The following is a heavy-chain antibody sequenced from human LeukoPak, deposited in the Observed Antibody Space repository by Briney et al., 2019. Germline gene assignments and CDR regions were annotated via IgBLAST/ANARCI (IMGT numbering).Heavy chain of an antibody. D-gene: IGHD3-22*01. CDR2: ISSNGGST. CDR1: GFTFSSYA. V-gene: IGHV3-64*01. J-gene: IGHJ4*02. CDR3: ARGEYYSDTSSYFDY. Sequence: GGSLRLSCAASGFTFSSYAMHWVRQAPGKGLEYVSAISSNGGSTYYANSVKGRFTISRDNSKNTLYLQMSSLRAEDTAVYYCARGEYYSDTSSYFDYWGQGTLVTVSS.